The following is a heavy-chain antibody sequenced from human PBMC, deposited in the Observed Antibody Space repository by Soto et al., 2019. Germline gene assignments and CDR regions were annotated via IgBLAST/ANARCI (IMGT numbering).Heavy chain of an antibody. Sequence: KPWETLSLTCIVSGDSVTSHTYYWTWIRQPPGRGLEWLGYIHSSGSTNYSPSLKSRVTMSLDTSKNEFSLKLTSVTAADTAVYYCARDIRGYSRAFDCWGQGTLVTVSS. CDR1: GDSVTSHTYY. V-gene: IGHV4-61*01. D-gene: IGHD5-18*01. CDR2: IHSSGST. CDR3: ARDIRGYSRAFDC. J-gene: IGHJ4*02.